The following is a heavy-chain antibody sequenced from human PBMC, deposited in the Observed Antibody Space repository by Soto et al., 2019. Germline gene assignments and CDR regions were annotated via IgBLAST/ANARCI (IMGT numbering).Heavy chain of an antibody. CDR2: ISYDGSNK. CDR1: GFTFSSYG. Sequence: QVQLVESGGGVVQPGRSLRLSCAASGFTFSSYGMHWVRQAPGKGLEWVAVISYDGSNKYYADSVKGRFTISRDKSKNTLYLQMNSLRAEDTAVYYCAKPYYDSSGYPHHDAFDIWGKGTMVTVSS. D-gene: IGHD3-22*01. V-gene: IGHV3-30*18. CDR3: AKPYYDSSGYPHHDAFDI. J-gene: IGHJ3*02.